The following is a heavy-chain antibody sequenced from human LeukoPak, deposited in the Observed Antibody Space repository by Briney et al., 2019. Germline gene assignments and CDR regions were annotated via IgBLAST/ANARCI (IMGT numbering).Heavy chain of an antibody. V-gene: IGHV3-30*04. CDR2: ISYDGSNK. Sequence: GGPLRLSCAASGFTFSSYAMHWVRQAPGKGLEWVAVISYDGSNKYYADSVKGRFTISRDNAKNSLYLQMKSLRAEDTAVYYCARDMATKRLYYYYYMDVWGKGTTVTVSS. D-gene: IGHD5-12*01. CDR1: GFTFSSYA. CDR3: ARDMATKRLYYYYYMDV. J-gene: IGHJ6*03.